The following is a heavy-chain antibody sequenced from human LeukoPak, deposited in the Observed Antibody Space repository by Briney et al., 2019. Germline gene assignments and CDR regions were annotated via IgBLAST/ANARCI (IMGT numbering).Heavy chain of an antibody. CDR2: IYTSGST. J-gene: IGHJ4*02. Sequence: SQTLSLTCTVSGGSISSYYWSWIRQPAGKGLEWIGRIYTSGSTNYNPSLKSRVTMSVDTSKNQFSLKLSSVTAADTAVYYCAREVTNYYDSSGYKLFDYWGQGTLVTVSS. V-gene: IGHV4-4*07. CDR1: GGSISSYY. D-gene: IGHD3-22*01. CDR3: AREVTNYYDSSGYKLFDY.